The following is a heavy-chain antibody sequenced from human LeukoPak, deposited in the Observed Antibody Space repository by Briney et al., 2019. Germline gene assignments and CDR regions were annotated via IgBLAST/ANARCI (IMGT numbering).Heavy chain of an antibody. D-gene: IGHD2-2*01. CDR1: GFTFNNYG. CDR3: AKDADIVVSSYFDY. CDR2: IRYDGSNK. J-gene: IGHJ4*02. Sequence: GGSLRLSCAASGFTFNNYGMHWVRQAPGKGLEWVAFIRYDGSNKYYADSVKGRFTISRDNSKNTLYVQMNSLRAEDTAVYYCAKDADIVVSSYFDYWGQGTLVTVSS. V-gene: IGHV3-30*02.